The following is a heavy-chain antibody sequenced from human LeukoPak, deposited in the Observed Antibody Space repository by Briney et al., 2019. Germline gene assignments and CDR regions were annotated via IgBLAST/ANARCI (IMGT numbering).Heavy chain of an antibody. CDR2: INQDGSEM. CDR1: GFSFRSHW. J-gene: IGHJ4*02. D-gene: IGHD3/OR15-3a*01. Sequence: GSLRLSCETSGFSFRSHWMSWVRQAPGKGLEWVANINQDGSEMHYVDSVKGRITVSRDNTKNSMYLQMNSLRAEDTAVYYCARDHTAPTIIWDCWGQGTLVTVSS. V-gene: IGHV3-7*01. CDR3: ARDHTAPTIIWDC.